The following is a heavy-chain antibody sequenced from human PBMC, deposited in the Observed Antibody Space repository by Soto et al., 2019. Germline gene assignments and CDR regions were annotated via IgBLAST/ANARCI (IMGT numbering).Heavy chain of an antibody. J-gene: IGHJ4*02. CDR1: GGSISSYY. D-gene: IGHD6-13*01. Sequence: SETLSLTCTVSGGSISSYYWSWIRQPPGKGLEWIGYIFYSGSTNYNPSLKSRVIISVDTSKNQVSLKLSSVTAADTAVYWCASGGNIAAAGMGFDYWGQGTLVTVS. V-gene: IGHV4-59*01. CDR2: IFYSGST. CDR3: ASGGNIAAAGMGFDY.